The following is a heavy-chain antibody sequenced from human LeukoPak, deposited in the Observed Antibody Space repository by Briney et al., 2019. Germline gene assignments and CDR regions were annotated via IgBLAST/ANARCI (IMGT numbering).Heavy chain of an antibody. D-gene: IGHD3-22*01. CDR3: ARTSTYTHDSSGYFFDY. J-gene: IGHJ4*02. V-gene: IGHV1-46*01. CDR2: INPSGGST. Sequence: ASVKVSCKASGYTFTSYYMHWVRQAPGQGLEWMGIINPSGGSTSYAQKFQGRVTMTEDTSTDTAYMELSSLRSEDTAVYYCARTSTYTHDSSGYFFDYWGQGVLVTVSS. CDR1: GYTFTSYY.